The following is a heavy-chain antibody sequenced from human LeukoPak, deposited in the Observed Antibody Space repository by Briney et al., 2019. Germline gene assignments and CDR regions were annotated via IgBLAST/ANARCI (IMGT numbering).Heavy chain of an antibody. CDR2: ISGSGGST. D-gene: IGHD4-23*01. CDR1: GFTFTSYG. Sequence: GGSLRLSCAASGFTFTSYGMSWVRQAPGKGLEWVSGISGSGGSTYYADSVKGRFTISRDISKNTLYLQMNSLRAEDTAVYYCARRAGGYSHPYDYWGQGILVTVSS. J-gene: IGHJ4*02. CDR3: ARRAGGYSHPYDY. V-gene: IGHV3-23*01.